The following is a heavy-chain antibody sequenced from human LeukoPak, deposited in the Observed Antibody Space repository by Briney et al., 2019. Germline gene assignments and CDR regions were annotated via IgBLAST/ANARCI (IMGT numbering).Heavy chain of an antibody. CDR1: GGSISSYY. V-gene: IGHV4-34*01. Sequence: PSETLSLTCTVSGGSISSYYRSWIRQPPGKGLEWIGEINHSGSTNYNPSLKSRVTISVDTSKNQFSLKLSSVTAADTAVYYCARIKVYAITGFDYWGQGTLVTVSS. CDR2: INHSGST. CDR3: ARIKVYAITGFDY. J-gene: IGHJ4*02. D-gene: IGHD2-8*01.